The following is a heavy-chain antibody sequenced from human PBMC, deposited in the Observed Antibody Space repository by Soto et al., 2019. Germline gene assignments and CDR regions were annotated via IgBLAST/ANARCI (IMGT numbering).Heavy chain of an antibody. CDR1: GYSFTSYW. CDR3: ARRRSGYCSSTSCYTRWFDP. V-gene: IGHV5-51*01. Sequence: GESLKISCKGSGYSFTSYWIGWVRQMPGKGLEWMGIIYPGDSDTRYSPSFQGQVTISADKSISTAYLQWSSLKASDTAMYYCARRRSGYCSSTSCYTRWFDPWGQGTLVTVSS. J-gene: IGHJ5*02. D-gene: IGHD2-2*02. CDR2: IYPGDSDT.